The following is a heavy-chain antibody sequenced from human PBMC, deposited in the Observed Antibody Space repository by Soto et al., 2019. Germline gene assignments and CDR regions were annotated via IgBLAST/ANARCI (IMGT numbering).Heavy chain of an antibody. CDR1: GYSINSGYY. CDR2: IYHSGNT. Sequence: SETLSLTCAVFGYSINSGYYWGWIRQPPGKGLEWIGSIYHSGNTYYNPSLKSRVTISLDTSKNQFSLKLSSVTAADTAVYYCARGADIEATTGDAFDIWGQGTMVTVSS. V-gene: IGHV4-38-2*01. J-gene: IGHJ3*02. CDR3: ARGADIEATTGDAFDI. D-gene: IGHD5-12*01.